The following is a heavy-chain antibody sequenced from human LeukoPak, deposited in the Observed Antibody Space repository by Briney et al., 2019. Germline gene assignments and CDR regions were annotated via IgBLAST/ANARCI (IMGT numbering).Heavy chain of an antibody. CDR2: IYYSGST. D-gene: IGHD3-3*01. V-gene: IGHV4-59*01. CDR1: GGSISSYY. Sequence: SETLSLTCTVSGGSISSYYWSWIRQPPGKGLEWIGYIYYSGSTNYNPSLKSRVIISVDTSKNQFSLKLSSVTTADTAVYYCARAPLIYDFWSGYTQNPPDAFDIWGQGTMVTVSS. CDR3: ARAPLIYDFWSGYTQNPPDAFDI. J-gene: IGHJ3*02.